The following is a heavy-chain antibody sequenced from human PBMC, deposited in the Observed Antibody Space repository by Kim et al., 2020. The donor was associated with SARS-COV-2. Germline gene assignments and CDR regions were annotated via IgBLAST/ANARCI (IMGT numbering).Heavy chain of an antibody. CDR2: ISYDGSNK. Sequence: GGSLRLSCAASGFTFSSYAMHWVRQAPGKGLEWVAVISYDGSNKYYADSVKGRFTISRDNSKNTLYLQMNSLRAEDTAVYYCARDRAYYDFWSGTGGMDVWGQGTTVTVSS. CDR1: GFTFSSYA. J-gene: IGHJ6*02. CDR3: ARDRAYYDFWSGTGGMDV. D-gene: IGHD3-3*01. V-gene: IGHV3-30-3*01.